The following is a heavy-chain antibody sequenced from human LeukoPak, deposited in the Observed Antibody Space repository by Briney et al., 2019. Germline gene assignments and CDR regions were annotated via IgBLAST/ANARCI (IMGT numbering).Heavy chain of an antibody. J-gene: IGHJ4*02. V-gene: IGHV1-69*05. CDR1: GGTFSSYA. Sequence: SVKVSCKASGGTFSSYAISWVRQAPGQGLEWMGGIIPVFGTANYAQKFQGRVTITTDESTSTAYMELSSLRSEDTAVYYCASSRYCSSTSRHLDYWGQGTLVTVSS. D-gene: IGHD2-2*01. CDR3: ASSRYCSSTSRHLDY. CDR2: IIPVFGTA.